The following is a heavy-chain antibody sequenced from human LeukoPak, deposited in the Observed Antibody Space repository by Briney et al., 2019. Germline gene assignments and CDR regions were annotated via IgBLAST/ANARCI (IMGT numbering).Heavy chain of an antibody. D-gene: IGHD6-6*01. V-gene: IGHV4-39*01. CDR1: GGSISSSSYY. Sequence: PSETLSLTCTVSGGSISSSSYYWGWIRQPPGKGLEWIGSIYYSGSTYYNPSLKRRVTISVDTSKNQFSLKLSSVTAADTAVYYCAGRSSIAARLYFDYWGQGTLVT. CDR3: AGRSSIAARLYFDY. J-gene: IGHJ4*02. CDR2: IYYSGST.